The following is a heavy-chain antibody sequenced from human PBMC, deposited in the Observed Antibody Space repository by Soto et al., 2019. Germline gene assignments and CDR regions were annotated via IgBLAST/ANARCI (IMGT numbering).Heavy chain of an antibody. CDR1: GYTFTSYY. D-gene: IGHD4-17*01. CDR2: FDPEDGET. CDR3: ATSRTVTTLSFYDY. Sequence: ASVKVSCKASGYTFTSYYMHWVRQAPGKGLEWMGGFDPEDGETIYAQKFQGRVTMTEDTSTDTAYMELSSLRSEDTAVYYCATSRTVTTLSFYDYWGQGTLVTVSS. J-gene: IGHJ4*02. V-gene: IGHV1-24*01.